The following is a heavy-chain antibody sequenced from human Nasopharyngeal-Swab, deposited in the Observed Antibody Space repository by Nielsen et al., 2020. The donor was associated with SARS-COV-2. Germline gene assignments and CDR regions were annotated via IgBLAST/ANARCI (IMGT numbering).Heavy chain of an antibody. CDR2: INSDGSST. V-gene: IGHV3-74*01. Sequence: WIRQPPGKGLVWVSRINSDGSSTTYADSVKGRFTISRDNAKNTLYLQMNSLRAEDTAVYYCARVPSYYYDSSGYLGYWGQGTLVTVSS. J-gene: IGHJ4*02. D-gene: IGHD3-22*01. CDR3: ARVPSYYYDSSGYLGY.